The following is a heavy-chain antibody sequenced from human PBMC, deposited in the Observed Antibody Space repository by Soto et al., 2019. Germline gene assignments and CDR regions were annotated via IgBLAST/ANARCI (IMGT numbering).Heavy chain of an antibody. CDR3: GRGRSGQIVVFY. D-gene: IGHD1-26*01. Sequence: GASVKVSCKASGYTFTGHYIHWVRHAHEQGPEWMGEIGPESGATRYAQRFQGRVTMTRDMSITTVYMELNNLSPDDTAVYCCGRGRSGQIVVFYWGQGTPVTVSS. CDR1: GYTFTGHY. CDR2: IGPESGAT. V-gene: IGHV1-2*02. J-gene: IGHJ4*02.